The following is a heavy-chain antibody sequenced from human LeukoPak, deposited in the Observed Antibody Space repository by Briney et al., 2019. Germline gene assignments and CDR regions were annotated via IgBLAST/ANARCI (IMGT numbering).Heavy chain of an antibody. CDR3: TREVEGYSYASGRFLHFDP. CDR1: GGSISSGGYY. Sequence: SETLSLTCTVSGGSISSGGYYWSWIRQHPGKGLEWIGYIYYSGSTNYNPSLKSRVTISIDTSKNQFSLRLSSVTAADTAVYYCTREVEGYSYASGRFLHFDPWGQGTLVTVSS. CDR2: IYYSGST. V-gene: IGHV4-61*08. D-gene: IGHD3-10*01. J-gene: IGHJ5*02.